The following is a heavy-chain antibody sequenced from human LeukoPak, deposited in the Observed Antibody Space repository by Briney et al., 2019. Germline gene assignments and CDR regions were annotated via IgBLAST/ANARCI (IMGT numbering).Heavy chain of an antibody. CDR1: GFTFSDYW. CDR2: IKQDGGEK. V-gene: IGHV3-7*01. D-gene: IGHD6-13*01. CDR3: ARDGTAAGLYFDL. Sequence: AGGSLRLSXAVSGFTFSDYWMNWVRQAPGKGLEWVASIKQDGGEKSYVDSVKGRFTISRDNPKNSLYLQMSSLRAEDTAVYYCARDGTAAGLYFDLWGQGTLVTVSS. J-gene: IGHJ4*01.